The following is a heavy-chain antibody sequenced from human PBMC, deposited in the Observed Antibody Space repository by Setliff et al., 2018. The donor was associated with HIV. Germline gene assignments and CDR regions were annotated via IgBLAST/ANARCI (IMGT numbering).Heavy chain of an antibody. CDR1: GYTFTSYG. V-gene: IGHV1-18*01. Sequence: ASVKVSCKASGYTFTSYGISWVRQAPGQGLEWMGWISAYNGNTNYAQKLQGRVTMTTDTSTSTAYMELSSLRSEDTAVYYCARDYFDSSAYHYGFGAFDIWGQGTMVTVSS. CDR3: ARDYFDSSAYHYGFGAFDI. J-gene: IGHJ3*02. CDR2: ISAYNGNT. D-gene: IGHD3-22*01.